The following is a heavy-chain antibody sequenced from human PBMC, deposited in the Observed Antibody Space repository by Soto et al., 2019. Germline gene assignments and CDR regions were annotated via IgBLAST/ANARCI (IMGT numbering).Heavy chain of an antibody. CDR1: GFTFRNYG. D-gene: IGHD3-10*01. Sequence: QVQLVESGGGVVQPGRSLRLSCTASGFTFRNYGMHWVRQAPGKGLEWVAVIWYDGSNEYYADSVKGRFTISRDNSKNTLDLQMNSLRAEDTAVYYCARVQGRYYGSGNYQGVDVWGQGTTVTVSS. CDR3: ARVQGRYYGSGNYQGVDV. V-gene: IGHV3-33*01. J-gene: IGHJ6*02. CDR2: IWYDGSNE.